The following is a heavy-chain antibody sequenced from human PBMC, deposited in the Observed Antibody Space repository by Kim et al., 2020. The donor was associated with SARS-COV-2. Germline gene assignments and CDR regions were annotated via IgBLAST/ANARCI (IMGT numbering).Heavy chain of an antibody. Sequence: VKSRFTISGDNANNSLYLQMNSLRAEDTAVYYCATHRGGYDSGDDTPLDYWGQGTLVTVSS. CDR3: ATHRGGYDSGDDTPLDY. V-gene: IGHV3-11*04. D-gene: IGHD5-12*01. J-gene: IGHJ4*02.